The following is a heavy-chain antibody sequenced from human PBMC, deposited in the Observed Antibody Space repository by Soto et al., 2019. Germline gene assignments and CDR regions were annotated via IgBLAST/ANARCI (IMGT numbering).Heavy chain of an antibody. Sequence: QVQLVESGGGVVQPGRSLRLSCAASGFTFSSYAMHWVRQAPGKGLEWVAVTSYDGSNKYYADSVKGRFTISRDNSKNTLYLQMNSLRAEDTAVYSCARARLDTPALDYWGQGTLVTVSS. CDR1: GFTFSSYA. CDR3: ARARLDTPALDY. V-gene: IGHV3-30-3*01. J-gene: IGHJ4*02. D-gene: IGHD2-2*01. CDR2: TSYDGSNK.